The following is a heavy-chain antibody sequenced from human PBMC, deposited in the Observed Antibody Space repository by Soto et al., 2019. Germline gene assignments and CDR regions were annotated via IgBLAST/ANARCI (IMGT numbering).Heavy chain of an antibody. J-gene: IGHJ5*01. CDR3: ARDLGYGSGASEHNELSS. D-gene: IGHD3-10*01. Sequence: HPEGSLGLSCAASGFSLGGYWMCWVRQAPGKGLEWLATIKFDASEKKYVDSVKGRFTMSRDNAKNSLYLQMDSLRAEDTAVYYCARDLGYGSGASEHNELSSRAHRTPVPVSS. CDR1: GFSLGGYW. CDR2: IKFDASEK. V-gene: IGHV3-7*01.